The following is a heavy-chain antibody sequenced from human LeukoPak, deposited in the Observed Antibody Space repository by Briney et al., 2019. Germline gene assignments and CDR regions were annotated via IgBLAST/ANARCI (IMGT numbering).Heavy chain of an antibody. Sequence: PSETLSLTCAVYGGSFSGYYWSWIRQPPGKGLEWIGEINHSGSTNYNPSLKSRVTISVDTSKSQFSLKLSSVTAADTAVYYCARGYYGSGSSIDYWGQGTLVTVSS. CDR3: ARGYYGSGSSIDY. D-gene: IGHD3-10*01. CDR1: GGSFSGYY. V-gene: IGHV4-34*01. J-gene: IGHJ4*02. CDR2: INHSGST.